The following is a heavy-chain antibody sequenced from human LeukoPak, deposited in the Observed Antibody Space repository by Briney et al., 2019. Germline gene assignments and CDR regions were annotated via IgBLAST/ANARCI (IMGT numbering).Heavy chain of an antibody. CDR2: IYYSGST. V-gene: IGHV4-59*01. J-gene: IGHJ4*02. CDR3: ARVRTYTLPDY. CDR1: GASISSYY. D-gene: IGHD1-1*01. Sequence: SETLSLTCTVSGASISSYYWTWIRQPPGKGLEWIGYIYYSGSTNYNPSLKSRVTISVDRSKTQFSLKLTSVTAADTAVYYCARVRTYTLPDYWGQGTLVTVSS.